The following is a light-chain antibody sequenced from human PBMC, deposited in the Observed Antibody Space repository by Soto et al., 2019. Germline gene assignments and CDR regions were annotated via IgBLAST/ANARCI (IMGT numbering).Light chain of an antibody. CDR3: AAWDDSLNGPV. CDR1: SSNIGSNT. CDR2: SNN. J-gene: IGLJ2*01. Sequence: QSVLTQPRSASGTPGQRVTISGSGSSSNIGSNTVNWYQQLPGTAPKLLIYSNNQRPSGVPDRFSGSKSGTSASLAISGLQSEDEADYYCAAWDDSLNGPVFGGGTKVTVL. V-gene: IGLV1-44*01.